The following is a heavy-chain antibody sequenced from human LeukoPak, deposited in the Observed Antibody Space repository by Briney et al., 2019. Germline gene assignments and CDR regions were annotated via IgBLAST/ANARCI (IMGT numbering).Heavy chain of an antibody. J-gene: IGHJ5*02. CDR3: ARDAYYYGHPVNWFDP. V-gene: IGHV4-4*07. CDR2: IYTSGST. D-gene: IGHD3-10*01. CDR1: GGSIGSYY. Sequence: SETLSLTCTVSGGSIGSYYWSWIRQPAGKGLEWIGRIYTSGSTNYNPSLKSRVTMSVDTSKNQFSLKLSSVTAADTAVYYCARDAYYYGHPVNWFDPWGQGTLVTVSS.